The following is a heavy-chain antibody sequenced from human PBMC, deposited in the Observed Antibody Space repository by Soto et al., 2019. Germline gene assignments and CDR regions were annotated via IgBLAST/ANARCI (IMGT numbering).Heavy chain of an antibody. CDR2: IIPILGTA. CDR3: ARDRAIGRPKYYFDY. D-gene: IGHD3-10*01. Sequence: QVQLVQSGAEVKKPGSSVKVSCKASGGTFSSYAISWVRQAPGQGLEWMGGIIPILGTANYAQKCQGRVTITADESTSTAYMELSSLRSEDTAVYYCARDRAIGRPKYYFDYWGQGTLVTVSS. CDR1: GGTFSSYA. J-gene: IGHJ4*02. V-gene: IGHV1-69*01.